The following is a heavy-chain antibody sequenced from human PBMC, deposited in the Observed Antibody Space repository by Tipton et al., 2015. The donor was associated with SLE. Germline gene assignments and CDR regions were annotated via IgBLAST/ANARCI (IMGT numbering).Heavy chain of an antibody. V-gene: IGHV4-30-4*01. D-gene: IGHD2-15*01. CDR1: GDSITSITRTNW. CDR3: ARSRWWSYFYYGMDV. CDR2: ISYSGST. Sequence: TLSLTCTVSGDSITSITRTNWWSWIRQRPGKGLEWFGHISYSGSTYYNPSLKSRVSISVDTSNNQFSLRLSSVTAADTAVYYCARSRWWSYFYYGMDVWGQGTTVTVSS. J-gene: IGHJ6*02.